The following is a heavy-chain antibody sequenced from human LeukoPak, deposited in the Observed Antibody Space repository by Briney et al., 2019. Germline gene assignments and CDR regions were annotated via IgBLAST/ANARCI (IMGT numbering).Heavy chain of an antibody. V-gene: IGHV3-21*01. CDR1: GFTFSSYS. D-gene: IGHD3-10*01. CDR2: ISSSSSYI. CDR3: ARDHYGSGSGGSDY. J-gene: IGHJ4*02. Sequence: PGGSLRLSCAASGFTFSSYSMNWVRQAPGKGLVWVSSISSSSSYIYYADSVKGRFTISRDNAKNSLYLQMNSLRAEDTAVYYCARDHYGSGSGGSDYWGQGTLVTVSS.